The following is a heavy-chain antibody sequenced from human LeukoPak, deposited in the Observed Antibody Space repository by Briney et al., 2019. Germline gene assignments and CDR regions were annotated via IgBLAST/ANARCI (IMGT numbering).Heavy chain of an antibody. Sequence: SETLSLTCTVSGGSISSYYWNWIRQPPGKGLEWIGYIYYNSGRTNYNPSLKSRVTISVDTSKNQFSLKLSSVTAADTAVYYCARASCSSTSCSFDYWGQGTLVTVSS. CDR1: GGSISSYY. CDR2: IYYNSGRT. D-gene: IGHD2-2*01. CDR3: ARASCSSTSCSFDY. V-gene: IGHV4-59*01. J-gene: IGHJ4*02.